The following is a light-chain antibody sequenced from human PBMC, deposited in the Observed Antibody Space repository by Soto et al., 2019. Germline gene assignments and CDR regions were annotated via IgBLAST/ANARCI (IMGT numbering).Light chain of an antibody. CDR1: SGSVSTSYY. CDR2: STN. V-gene: IGLV8-61*01. CDR3: VLYMGSSWV. Sequence: QTVVTQEPSFSVSPGGTVTLTCGLSSGSVSTSYYPSWYQQTAGQAPRTLIYSTNSRSSGVPDRFSGSILGDKAALTITGAQADDESDYYCVLYMGSSWVFGGGTKLTVL. J-gene: IGLJ3*02.